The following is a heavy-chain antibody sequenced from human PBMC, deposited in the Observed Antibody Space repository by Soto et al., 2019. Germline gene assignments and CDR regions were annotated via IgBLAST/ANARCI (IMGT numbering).Heavy chain of an antibody. CDR1: GFTVSTDW. J-gene: IGHJ5*02. D-gene: IGHD2-2*01. CDR2: IYYSGST. Sequence: LRLSCAASGFTVSTDWMYWIRQPPGKGLEWIGYIYYSGSTYYNPSLKSRVTISVDTSKNQFSLKLSSVTAADTAVYYCARATIVLVPAAMVSHWFDPWGQGTLVTVSS. CDR3: ARATIVLVPAAMVSHWFDP. V-gene: IGHV4-30-4*08.